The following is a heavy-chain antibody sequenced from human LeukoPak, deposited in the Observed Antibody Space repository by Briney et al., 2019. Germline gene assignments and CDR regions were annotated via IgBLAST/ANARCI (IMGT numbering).Heavy chain of an antibody. V-gene: IGHV1-2*02. Sequence: WASVKVSCKASGYSFTTYALNWVRQAPGRGLEWMGWINPNSGGTNYAQKFQGRVTMTRDTSISTAYMELSRLRSDDTAVYYCARLDILTGYAYWYFDLWGRGTLVTVSS. D-gene: IGHD3-9*01. CDR2: INPNSGGT. J-gene: IGHJ2*01. CDR1: GYSFTTYA. CDR3: ARLDILTGYAYWYFDL.